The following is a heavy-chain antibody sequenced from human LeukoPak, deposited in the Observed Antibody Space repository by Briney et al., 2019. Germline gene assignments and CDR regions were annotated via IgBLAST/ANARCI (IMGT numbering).Heavy chain of an antibody. CDR3: ASRYCSSTSCGRAFYY. J-gene: IGHJ4*02. CDR1: GGTFSNYV. Sequence: VASVKVSCKASGGTFSNYVISWVRQAAGQGLEWMGGIIPIFGTENYAHKFQGRVTITADESTSTAYMELSSLRSEDTAVYYCASRYCSSTSCGRAFYYWGQGTLVTVSS. V-gene: IGHV1-69*13. D-gene: IGHD2-2*01. CDR2: IIPIFGTE.